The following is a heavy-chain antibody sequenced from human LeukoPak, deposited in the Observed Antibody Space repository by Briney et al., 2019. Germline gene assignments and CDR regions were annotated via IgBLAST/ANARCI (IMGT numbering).Heavy chain of an antibody. CDR1: GFTFSNYA. CDR3: AKRSAARGGYFDQ. CDR2: LSITGSPT. V-gene: IGHV3-23*01. J-gene: IGHJ4*02. D-gene: IGHD2-2*01. Sequence: GGSLRLSCAGSGFTFSNYAMGWVRQTPGKGLEWVSALSITGSPTYYADSVRGRFTISRDDTQGTLYLQMNSLRVEDTALYYCAKRSAARGGYFDQWGQGTLVTVSS.